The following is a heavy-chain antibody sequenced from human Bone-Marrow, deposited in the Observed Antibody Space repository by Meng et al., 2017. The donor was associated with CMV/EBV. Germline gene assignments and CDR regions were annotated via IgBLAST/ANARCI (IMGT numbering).Heavy chain of an antibody. CDR3: ARVVSSHDWFDP. CDR2: IYYSGST. Sequence: SETLSLTCAVYGGSFSGYYWSWIRQHPGKGLEWIGYIYYSGSTYYNPSLKSQVTISVDTSKNQFSLKLSSVTAADTAVYYCARVVSSHDWFDPWGQGTLVTVSS. CDR1: GGSFSGYY. V-gene: IGHV4-31*11. J-gene: IGHJ5*02.